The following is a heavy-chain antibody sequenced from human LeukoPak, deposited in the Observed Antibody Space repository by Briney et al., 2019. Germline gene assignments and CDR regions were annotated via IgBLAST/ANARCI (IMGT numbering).Heavy chain of an antibody. Sequence: GWSLRLSCAASGLTFTNYALIWVRQAPGKGLEWVSAISGRGTVYADAVKGRFTISRDNSKNTLYLQMNSLRAEDTAVYYCARVSIPSGYCYYYMDVWGKGTTVTVSS. CDR3: ARVSIPSGYCYYYMDV. CDR2: ISGRGT. CDR1: GLTFTNYA. D-gene: IGHD6-6*01. J-gene: IGHJ6*03. V-gene: IGHV3-23*01.